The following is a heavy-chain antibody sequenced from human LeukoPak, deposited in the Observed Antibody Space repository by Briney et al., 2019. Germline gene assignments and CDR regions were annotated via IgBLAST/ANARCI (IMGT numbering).Heavy chain of an antibody. Sequence: SVKVSCKASGGTFSSHAISWVRQAPGQGLEWMGGINPIFHTPTYAKKFQGRITFTKDESMSTASMDLSSLISDDTAVYCARGRTTGEFDYWGQGTLVTVSS. CDR1: GGTFSSHA. CDR3: ARGRTTGEFDY. J-gene: IGHJ4*02. V-gene: IGHV1-69*05. CDR2: INPIFHTP. D-gene: IGHD1-14*01.